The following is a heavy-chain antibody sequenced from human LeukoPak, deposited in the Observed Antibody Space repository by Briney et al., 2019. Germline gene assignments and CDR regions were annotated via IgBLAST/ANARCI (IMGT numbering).Heavy chain of an antibody. CDR1: GFTFDDYA. CDR3: ASGVTGTLDY. D-gene: IGHD1-1*01. V-gene: IGHV3-9*01. CDR2: ISWNSGSI. Sequence: GRSLRLSCAASGFTFDDYAMHWVRQAPGKGLEWVSGISWNSGSIGYADSVKGRFTISRDNAKNSLYLQMNSLRAEDTAVYYCASGVTGTLDYWGQGTLVTVSS. J-gene: IGHJ4*02.